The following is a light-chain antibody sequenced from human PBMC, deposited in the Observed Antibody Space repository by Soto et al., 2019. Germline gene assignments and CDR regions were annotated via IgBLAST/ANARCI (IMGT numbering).Light chain of an antibody. V-gene: IGLV9-49*01. J-gene: IGLJ3*02. CDR2: VGTGGIVG. Sequence: QLLLTQPPSASASLGASVTLTCTLSSGYSNYKVDWYQQRPGKGPRFVMRVGTGGIVGSKGDGIPDRFSVLGSGLNRYLTIKNIQEEDESDYHCGADHGSGSNFGWVFGGGTQLTVL. CDR1: SGYSNYK. CDR3: GADHGSGSNFGWV.